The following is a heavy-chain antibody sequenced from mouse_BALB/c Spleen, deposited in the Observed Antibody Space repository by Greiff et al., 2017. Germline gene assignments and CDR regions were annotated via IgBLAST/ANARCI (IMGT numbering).Heavy chain of an antibody. D-gene: IGHD2-2*01. CDR2: IDPETGGT. CDR3: ALGGYDDYAMDY. J-gene: IGHJ4*01. Sequence: QVQLKESGAELVRPGASVTLSCKASGYTFTDYEMHWVKQTPVHGLEWIGAIDPETGGTAYNQKFKGKATLTADKSSSTAYMELRSLTSEDSAVYYCALGGYDDYAMDYWGQGTSGTVSS. CDR1: GYTFTDYE. V-gene: IGHV1-15*01.